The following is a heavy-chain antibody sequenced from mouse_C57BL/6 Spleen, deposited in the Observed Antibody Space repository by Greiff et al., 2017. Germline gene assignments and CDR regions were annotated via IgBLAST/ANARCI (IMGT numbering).Heavy chain of an antibody. D-gene: IGHD2-4*01. CDR1: GYAFSSSW. CDR2: IYPGDGDT. V-gene: IGHV1-82*01. Sequence: VQLQQSGPELVKPGASVKISCKASGYAFSSSWMNWVKQRPGKGLEWIGRIYPGDGDTNYNGKFKGKATLTADKSSSPAYMQLSSLTSEDSAVYFCARDDYGYFDYWGQGTTLTVSS. J-gene: IGHJ2*01. CDR3: ARDDYGYFDY.